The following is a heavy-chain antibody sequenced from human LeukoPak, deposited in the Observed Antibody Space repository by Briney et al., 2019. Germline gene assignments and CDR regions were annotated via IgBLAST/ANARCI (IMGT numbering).Heavy chain of an antibody. J-gene: IGHJ4*02. CDR3: AMDSAWLPLKFDY. CDR2: ISSNNNYI. D-gene: IGHD5-24*01. V-gene: IGHV3-21*01. Sequence: GGSLRLSCAASGFTFTIYNMIWVRQAPGKGLEWVSSISSNNNYIYYADSVKGRFTISRDNARNSVYLQMNSLRAEDTAVYYCAMDSAWLPLKFDYWGPGTLVAVST. CDR1: GFTFTIYN.